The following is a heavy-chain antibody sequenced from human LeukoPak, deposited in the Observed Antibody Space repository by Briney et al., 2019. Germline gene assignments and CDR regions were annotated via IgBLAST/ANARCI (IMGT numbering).Heavy chain of an antibody. D-gene: IGHD4-23*01. CDR1: GYTFTSYY. CDR2: IKPSGDST. Sequence: ASVKVSCKASGYTFTSYYIHWVRQAPGQGLEWMGIIKPSGDSTNYAQKFQGRVTMTRDTSTSTVYMELSSLRSEDTAVYYCAGGRNSRAEDYWGQGTLVTVSS. V-gene: IGHV1-46*01. J-gene: IGHJ4*02. CDR3: AGGRNSRAEDY.